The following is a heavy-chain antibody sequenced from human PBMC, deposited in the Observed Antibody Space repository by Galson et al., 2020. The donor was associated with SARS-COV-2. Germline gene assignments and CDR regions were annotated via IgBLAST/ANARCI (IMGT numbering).Heavy chain of an antibody. D-gene: IGHD3-22*01. CDR1: GFTFSSYW. J-gene: IGHJ3*02. V-gene: IGHV3-74*01. CDR2: INSDGSSR. CDR3: AKEYYYDMSGPLDAFDI. Sequence: GGSLRLSCAASGFTFSSYWMHWVRQAPGKGLVWVSRINSDGSSRSYADSVKGRFTISRDNAKNTLTLQMNSLRAEDTAMYYCAKEYYYDMSGPLDAFDIWGQGAMVTVSS.